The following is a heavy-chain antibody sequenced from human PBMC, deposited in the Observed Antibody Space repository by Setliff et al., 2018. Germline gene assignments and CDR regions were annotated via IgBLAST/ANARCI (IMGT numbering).Heavy chain of an antibody. D-gene: IGHD3-16*01. CDR2: FTPILLTP. V-gene: IGHV1-69*06. Sequence: GASVKVSCKASGGTFDSYSFTWLRQAPGQGLEWVGGFTPILLTPNYAQKFQGRITITADKSTSTAYMELSSLRSDDTAVYYCARDGISWLMWFDPWGQGTLVTVS. J-gene: IGHJ5*02. CDR1: GGTFDSYS. CDR3: ARDGISWLMWFDP.